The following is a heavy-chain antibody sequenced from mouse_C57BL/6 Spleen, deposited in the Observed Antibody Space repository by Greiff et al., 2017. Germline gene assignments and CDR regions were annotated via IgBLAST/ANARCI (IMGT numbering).Heavy chain of an antibody. CDR3: ARGGLRGRDY. D-gene: IGHD2-4*01. J-gene: IGHJ4*01. CDR2: IHPGSGGT. Sequence: QVQLQQPGAELVRPGSSVKVSCKASGYTFTSYWMEWVKQRPGQGLEWIGVIHPGSGGTNYNEKFKGKATLTADKSSSTAYMQLSSLTSEDSAVYFCARGGLRGRDYWGQGTSVTVSS. V-gene: IGHV1-54*01. CDR1: GYTFTSYW.